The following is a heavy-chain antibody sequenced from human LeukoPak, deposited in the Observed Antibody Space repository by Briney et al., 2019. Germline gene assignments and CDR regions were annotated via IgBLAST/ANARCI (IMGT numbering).Heavy chain of an antibody. V-gene: IGHV5-51*01. CDR2: IYPGDSDT. CDR3: ARRIVGATDYFDY. CDR1: GYSFTTYW. Sequence: GESLQISCKGSGYSFTTYWIGWVRQMPGKGLEWMGIIYPGDSDTRYRPSFQGQVTISADKSINTAYLQWSSLQTSDTAMYYCARRIVGATDYFDYWGQGTLVTVSS. D-gene: IGHD1-26*01. J-gene: IGHJ4*02.